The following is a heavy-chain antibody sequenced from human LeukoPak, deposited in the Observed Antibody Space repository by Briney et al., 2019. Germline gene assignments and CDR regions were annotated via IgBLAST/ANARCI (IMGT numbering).Heavy chain of an antibody. CDR2: IYAGDST. J-gene: IGHJ5*02. Sequence: GGSLRLSCAASGFTVSSNYMSWVRQAPGKGLEWVSIIYAGDSTHHADSVKGRFTISRDNSKNTVFLQMNSLRAEDTAVYYCARDAQSPTHYSSWSQGTLVTVSS. CDR3: ARDAQSPTHYSS. CDR1: GFTVSSNY. V-gene: IGHV3-53*01. D-gene: IGHD2-21*01.